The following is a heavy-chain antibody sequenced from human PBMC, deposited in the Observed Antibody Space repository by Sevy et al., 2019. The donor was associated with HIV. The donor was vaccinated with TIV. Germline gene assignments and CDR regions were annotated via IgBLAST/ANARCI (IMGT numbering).Heavy chain of an antibody. D-gene: IGHD5-12*01. J-gene: IGHJ4*02. CDR3: VKDGGYCGLYGDYLWFDY. CDR2: ISSNGGST. V-gene: IGHV3-64D*06. Sequence: GGSLRLSCSASGFTFSSYAMHWVRQAPGKGLEYVSAISSNGGSTYYADSVKGRFTISRDNSKNTLYLQMSSLRAEDTAVYYCVKDGGYCGLYGDYLWFDYWGQGTLVTVSS. CDR1: GFTFSSYA.